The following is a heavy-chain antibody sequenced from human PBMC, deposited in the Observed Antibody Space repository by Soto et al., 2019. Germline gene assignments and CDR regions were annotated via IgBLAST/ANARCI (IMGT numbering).Heavy chain of an antibody. CDR3: ARSGDCSGPNCHAGFDY. J-gene: IGHJ4*02. V-gene: IGHV3-7*05. CDR2: IRQGGTEK. Sequence: EVQLVESGGGLVQPGGSLRLSCAAAGFTFTNYWMSWVRQPPGKGLEWVANIRQGGTEKYYVDSVKGRFTISRDNAKNSLYLQMNSLRAEDTAVYYCARSGDCSGPNCHAGFDYWGQGTLVTVSS. D-gene: IGHD2-15*01. CDR1: GFTFTNYW.